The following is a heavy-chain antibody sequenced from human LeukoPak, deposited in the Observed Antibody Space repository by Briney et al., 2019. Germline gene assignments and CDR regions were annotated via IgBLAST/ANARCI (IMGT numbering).Heavy chain of an antibody. J-gene: IGHJ6*03. CDR2: VYSSGNT. CDR1: GDSIYSYY. D-gene: IGHD2-2*01. CDR3: ARGPALRVGRGYYYMDA. Sequence: PSETLSLTCSVSGDSIYSYYWIWIRQPPGKGLEWIGHVYSSGNTNYNPSLRSRVTISVESSKSQFSLRLTSVTAADTAVYFCARGPALRVGRGYYYMDAWGKGTTVIVSS. V-gene: IGHV4-59*01.